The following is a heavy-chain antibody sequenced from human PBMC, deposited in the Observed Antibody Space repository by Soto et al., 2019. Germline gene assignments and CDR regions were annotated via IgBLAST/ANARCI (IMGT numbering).Heavy chain of an antibody. Sequence: GGSLRLSCAASGFTFSSYGMHWVRQAPGKGLEWVAVIWYDGSNKYYADSVKGRFTISRDNSKNTLYLQMNSLRAEDTAVYYCAREYGGVVAATQLHYYYGMDVWGQGTTVTVSS. CDR2: IWYDGSNK. D-gene: IGHD2-15*01. J-gene: IGHJ6*02. CDR3: AREYGGVVAATQLHYYYGMDV. CDR1: GFTFSSYG. V-gene: IGHV3-33*01.